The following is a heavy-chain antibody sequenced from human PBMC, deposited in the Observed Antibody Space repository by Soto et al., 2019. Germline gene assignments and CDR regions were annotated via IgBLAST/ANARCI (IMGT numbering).Heavy chain of an antibody. CDR2: IDPSDTYT. D-gene: IGHD4-4*01. J-gene: IGHJ6*02. CDR1: GYSFTIYC. Sequence: PGESLKISCKGSGYSFTIYCISWVLQMPGKGLEWMGRIDPSDTYTNYSPSFQGHVTISADKSISTAYLQWSSLKASDTAMYYCARQFDYYSNPLRTSYGMDVWGQGTTVTVSS. CDR3: ARQFDYYSNPLRTSYGMDV. V-gene: IGHV5-10-1*01.